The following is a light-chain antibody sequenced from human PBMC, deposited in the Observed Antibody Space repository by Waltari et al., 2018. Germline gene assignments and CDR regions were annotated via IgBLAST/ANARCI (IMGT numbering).Light chain of an antibody. V-gene: IGKV3-20*01. J-gene: IGKJ1*01. CDR2: RAS. CDR1: QSISHY. Sequence: EVVLTQSPGPLSLSPGEAATLSCRASQSISHYLAWYQQKPGQAPRLLIYRASSRATGIPDRFSGSGSGTDFSLTISRLEPEDFAVYYCQHYVNLPATFGQGTKVEI. CDR3: QHYVNLPAT.